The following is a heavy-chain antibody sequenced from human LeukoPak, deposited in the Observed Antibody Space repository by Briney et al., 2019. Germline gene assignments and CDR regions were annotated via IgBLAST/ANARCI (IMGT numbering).Heavy chain of an antibody. Sequence: GGSLRLSCAASGFTFSSYWMHWVRQAPGKGLVWVSRMNSDGSSTSYADSVKGRFTISRDNAKNTLYLQMNSLRAEDTAVYYCARGREGAFDIWGQGTMVTVSS. V-gene: IGHV3-74*01. CDR2: MNSDGSST. CDR3: ARGREGAFDI. J-gene: IGHJ3*02. CDR1: GFTFSSYW.